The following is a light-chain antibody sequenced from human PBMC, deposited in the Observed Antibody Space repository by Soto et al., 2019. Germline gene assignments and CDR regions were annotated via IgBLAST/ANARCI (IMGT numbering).Light chain of an antibody. CDR3: QQYIKSPPWS. J-gene: IGKJ1*01. V-gene: IGKV3-15*01. Sequence: EIVMTQSRATLSVSPGERATLSCRASQSVSSNLAWYQQKPGQAPRLLIYGASTKATVIPARFSVSCSVTDFSLTISSLQSVDFSCYNFQQYIKSPPWSFGQGTTVDIK. CDR2: GAS. CDR1: QSVSSN.